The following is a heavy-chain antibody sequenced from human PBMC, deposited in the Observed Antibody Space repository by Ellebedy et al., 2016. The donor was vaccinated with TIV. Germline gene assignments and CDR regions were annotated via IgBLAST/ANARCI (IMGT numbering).Heavy chain of an antibody. CDR2: IYYSGST. V-gene: IGHV4-39*01. J-gene: IGHJ2*01. CDR1: GGSISSSSYY. Sequence: SETLSLTXTVSGGSISSSSYYWGWIRQPPGKGLEWIGSIYYSGSTYYNPSLKSRVTISVDTSKNQFSLKLSSVTAADTAVYYCARPRESSSGRGDWYFDLWGRGTLVTVSS. D-gene: IGHD6-19*01. CDR3: ARPRESSSGRGDWYFDL.